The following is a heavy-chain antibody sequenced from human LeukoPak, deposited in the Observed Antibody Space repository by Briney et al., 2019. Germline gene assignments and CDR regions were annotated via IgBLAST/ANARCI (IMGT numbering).Heavy chain of an antibody. Sequence: GGSLRLSCAASGFTFDDYAMHWVRQAPGKGLEWVSLISWDGGSTYYADSVKGRFTISRDNSKNSLYLQMNSLRAEDTALSYCAKDPTPIGSTPIYYWGQGTLVTVSS. CDR2: ISWDGGST. D-gene: IGHD5-12*01. V-gene: IGHV3-43D*04. CDR1: GFTFDDYA. J-gene: IGHJ4*02. CDR3: AKDPTPIGSTPIYY.